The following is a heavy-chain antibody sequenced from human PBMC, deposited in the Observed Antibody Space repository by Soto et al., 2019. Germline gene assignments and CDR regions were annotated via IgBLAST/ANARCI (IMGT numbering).Heavy chain of an antibody. J-gene: IGHJ2*01. V-gene: IGHV3-11*01. CDR1: GFTFSDYY. CDR2: ITSGSITI. D-gene: IGHD3-16*01. Sequence: GGSLRLSGAASGFTFSDYYMSWFRQAPGKGLEWVSYITSGSITIYYADSVQGRFTISRDNAKNSLYLKINSLRAEDAAVYYCAREVDAYGTHPFWYFDLWGRGTPVTVSS. CDR3: AREVDAYGTHPFWYFDL.